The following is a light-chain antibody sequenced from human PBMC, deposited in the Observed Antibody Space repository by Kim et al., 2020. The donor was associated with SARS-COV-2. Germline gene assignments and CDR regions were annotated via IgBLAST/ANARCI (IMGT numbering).Light chain of an antibody. CDR2: DVN. Sequence: QSALSQPASVSGSPGQSITISCTRATSDVVAVSWYQQHPGKAPRLLIYDVNYRPSGVSNRFSGSKSGNTASLTISGLRTEDEADYYCSSYTSTSLPVFGGGTQLTVL. CDR1: TSDVVA. J-gene: IGLJ2*01. CDR3: SSYTSTSLPV. V-gene: IGLV2-14*03.